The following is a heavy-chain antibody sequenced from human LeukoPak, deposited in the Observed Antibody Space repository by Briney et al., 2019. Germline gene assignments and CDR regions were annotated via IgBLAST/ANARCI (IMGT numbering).Heavy chain of an antibody. CDR3: ARGGLRYFDWFTDFDY. CDR1: GYTFTSYG. CDR2: INPSGGST. D-gene: IGHD3-9*01. V-gene: IGHV1-46*01. Sequence: GASVKVSCKASGYTFTSYGISWVRQAPGQGLEWMGIINPSGGSTSYAQKFQGRVTMTRDTSTSTVYMELSSLRSEDTAVYYCARGGLRYFDWFTDFDYWGQGTLVTVSS. J-gene: IGHJ4*02.